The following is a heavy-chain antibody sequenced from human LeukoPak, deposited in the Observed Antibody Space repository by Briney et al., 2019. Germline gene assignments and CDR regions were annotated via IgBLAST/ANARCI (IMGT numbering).Heavy chain of an antibody. J-gene: IGHJ4*02. CDR1: GGSFSGYY. CDR2: INHSGST. CDR3: AREEKGYFDY. Sequence: SETLSLTCAVYGGSFSGYYWSWIRQPPGKGLEWIGEINHSGSTNYNPSLKSRVTISVDTSKNQFSLKLSSVTAADTAMYYCAREEKGYFDYWGQGTLVTVSS. V-gene: IGHV4-34*01.